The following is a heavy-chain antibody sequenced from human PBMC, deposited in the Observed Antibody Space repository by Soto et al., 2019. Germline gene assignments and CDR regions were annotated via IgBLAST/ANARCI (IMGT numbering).Heavy chain of an antibody. D-gene: IGHD3-22*01. V-gene: IGHV1-58*01. CDR3: AGDYYDSSGYSLGLGY. J-gene: IGHJ4*02. Sequence: QMQLVQSGPEVKKPGTSVKVSCKASEFPFLSSAVQWVRQARGQRLEWIGWIVFGTGDTNYAQKFQGRVTITRDMSTSTAYMELSSLRSEDTAVYYCAGDYYDSSGYSLGLGYWGQGTLVTVSS. CDR1: EFPFLSSA. CDR2: IVFGTGDT.